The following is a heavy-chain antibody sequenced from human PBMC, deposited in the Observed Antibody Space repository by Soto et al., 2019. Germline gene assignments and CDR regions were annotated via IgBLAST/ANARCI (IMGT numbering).Heavy chain of an antibody. J-gene: IGHJ4*02. CDR3: AKDRANTAVANFDY. Sequence: AGGSLRLSCAASGFTFSSYAMSWVRQAPGKGLEWVSAISGSGGNTYYADSVKGRFTISRDNSKNTLYLHMNSLRAEDTAEYYCAKDRANTAVANFDYWGQGTPVTVSS. CDR1: GFTFSSYA. V-gene: IGHV3-23*01. D-gene: IGHD6-19*01. CDR2: ISGSGGNT.